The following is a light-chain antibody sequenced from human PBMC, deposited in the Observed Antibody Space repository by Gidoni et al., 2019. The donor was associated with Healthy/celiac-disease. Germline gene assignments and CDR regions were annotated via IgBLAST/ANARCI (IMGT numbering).Light chain of an antibody. J-gene: IGKJ5*01. CDR1: QSISSY. CDR3: RQSYSTPST. Sequence: DIQLTQSPSSLSASVGDRVTITFRARQSISSYLNWYQQKPGKAPKLLIYAASSLQSGVPSKFSGSGSGTDFTITISSLQPEDFATYYYRQSYSTPSTFGQGTQLEIK. CDR2: AAS. V-gene: IGKV1-39*01.